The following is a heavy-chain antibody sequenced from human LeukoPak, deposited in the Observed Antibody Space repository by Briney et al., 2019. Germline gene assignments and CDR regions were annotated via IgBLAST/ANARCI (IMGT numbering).Heavy chain of an antibody. CDR1: GGSFSGYY. V-gene: IGHV4-34*01. CDR3: ARGIPITVTTFFDY. D-gene: IGHD4-17*01. CDR2: INHSGST. J-gene: IGHJ4*02. Sequence: SETLSLTCAVYGGSFSGYYWSWIRQPPGKGLEWIGEINHSGSTNYNPSLESRVAISVDTSKNQFSLKLSSVTAADTAVYYCARGIPITVTTFFDYWGQGTLVTVSS.